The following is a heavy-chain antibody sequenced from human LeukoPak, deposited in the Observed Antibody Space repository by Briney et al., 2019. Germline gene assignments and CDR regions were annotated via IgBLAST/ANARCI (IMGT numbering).Heavy chain of an antibody. J-gene: IGHJ6*02. V-gene: IGHV3-48*03. CDR1: GFTFSTYE. CDR2: ISTSGSTI. D-gene: IGHD3-10*01. CDR3: ASQRGSGSPHYYYYGMGV. Sequence: PGGSLRLSCAVSGFTFSTYEMDWVRQAPGKGLEWVSYISTSGSTIYYADSVKGRFTISRDNAKNSLYLQMNSLRVEDTAVYYCASQRGSGSPHYYYYGMGVWGQGTTVTVSS.